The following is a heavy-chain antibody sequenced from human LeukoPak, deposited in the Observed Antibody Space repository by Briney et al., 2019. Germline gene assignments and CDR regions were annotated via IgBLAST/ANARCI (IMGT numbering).Heavy chain of an antibody. CDR1: GGSISSSSYY. Sequence: SETLSLTCTVSGGSISSSSYYWGWIRQPPGKGLEWIGSIYYSGSTYYNPSLKSRVTISVDTSKNQFSLKLSSVTAADTAVYYCASPPYPAHYDSSGYYGGRAFDIWGQGTMVTVSS. D-gene: IGHD3-22*01. CDR2: IYYSGST. V-gene: IGHV4-39*01. CDR3: ASPPYPAHYDSSGYYGGRAFDI. J-gene: IGHJ3*02.